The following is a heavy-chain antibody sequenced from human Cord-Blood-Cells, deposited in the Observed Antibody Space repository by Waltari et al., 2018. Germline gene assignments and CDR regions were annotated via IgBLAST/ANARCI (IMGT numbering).Heavy chain of an antibody. Sequence: GKGLEWVSAISGSGGSTYYADSVKGRFTISRDNSKNTLYLQMNSLRAEDTAVYYCAKGQFSSNWYGDYWGQGTLVTVSS. CDR3: AKGQFSSNWYGDY. J-gene: IGHJ4*02. D-gene: IGHD6-13*01. V-gene: IGHV3-23*01. CDR2: ISGSGGST.